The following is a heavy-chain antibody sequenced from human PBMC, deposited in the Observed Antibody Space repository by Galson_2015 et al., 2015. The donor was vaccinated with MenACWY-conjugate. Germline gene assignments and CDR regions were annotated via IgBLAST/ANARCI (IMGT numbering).Heavy chain of an antibody. CDR3: ARDRIVVVVAATNWFDP. CDR1: GGSISSSSYY. J-gene: IGHJ5*02. V-gene: IGHV4-39*07. D-gene: IGHD2-15*01. CDR2: IYYSGST. Sequence: SETLSLTCTVSGGSISSSSYYWGWIRQPPGKGLEWIGSIYYSGSTYYNPSLKNRVTISVDTSKNQFSLKLSSVTAADTAVYYCARDRIVVVVAATNWFDPWGQGTLVTVSS.